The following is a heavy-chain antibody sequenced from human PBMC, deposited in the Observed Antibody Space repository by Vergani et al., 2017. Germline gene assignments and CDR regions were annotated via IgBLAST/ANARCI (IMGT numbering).Heavy chain of an antibody. D-gene: IGHD5-18*01. CDR2: IPYDASDK. J-gene: IGHJ4*02. Sequence: QVQLVESGGGVVQPGGSLRLSCAASGFAFQSFGMHWVRQAPGKGLEWVAFIPYDASDKYYAASVKGRFTISWGNPKNTVSLQMNSLTTEDTAVYYCAKGQLWSGVDYWGQGTLVTVSS. CDR1: GFAFQSFG. CDR3: AKGQLWSGVDY. V-gene: IGHV3-30*02.